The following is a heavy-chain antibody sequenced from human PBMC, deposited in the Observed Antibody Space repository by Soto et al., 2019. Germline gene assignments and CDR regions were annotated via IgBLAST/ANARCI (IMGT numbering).Heavy chain of an antibody. Sequence: EVQLVESGGGLIQPGGSLRLSCAASGFTVSSNYMSWVSQAPGKGLKWVSLIYSGGSTYYADSVKGRFTISRDNSKNTLYLQMNSLGVEDTAVYYCRRRRRVATGGLWGQGTLVTVSS. CDR3: RRRRRVATGGL. J-gene: IGHJ4*02. D-gene: IGHD5-12*01. CDR1: GFTVSSNY. V-gene: IGHV3-53*01. CDR2: IYSGGST.